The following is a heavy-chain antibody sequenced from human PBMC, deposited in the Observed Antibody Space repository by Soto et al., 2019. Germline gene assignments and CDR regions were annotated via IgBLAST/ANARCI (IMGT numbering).Heavy chain of an antibody. CDR3: ARDQVVPAAFYYYYGMDA. D-gene: IGHD2-2*01. Sequence: SVKVSCKASGGTFSSYAISWVRQAPGQGLEWMGGIIPIFGTANYAQKFQGRVTITADKSTSTAYMELSSLRSEDTAVYYCARDQVVPAAFYYYYGMDAWGQGTTVTVSS. J-gene: IGHJ6*02. CDR1: GGTFSSYA. CDR2: IIPIFGTA. V-gene: IGHV1-69*06.